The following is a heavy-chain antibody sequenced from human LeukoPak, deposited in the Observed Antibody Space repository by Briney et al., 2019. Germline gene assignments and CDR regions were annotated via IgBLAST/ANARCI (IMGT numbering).Heavy chain of an antibody. CDR1: GFTFSSYS. Sequence: GGSLRLSCAASGFTFSSYSMNWVRKAPGKGLEWVSYISSSSSTIYYADSVKGRFTISRDNAKNSLYLQMNSLRAEDTAVYYCATLIAVAGTDYWGQGTLVTVSS. CDR2: ISSSSSTI. J-gene: IGHJ4*02. CDR3: ATLIAVAGTDY. D-gene: IGHD6-19*01. V-gene: IGHV3-48*04.